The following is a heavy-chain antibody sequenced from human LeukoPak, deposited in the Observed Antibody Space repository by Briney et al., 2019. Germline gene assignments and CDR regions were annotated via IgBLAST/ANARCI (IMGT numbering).Heavy chain of an antibody. CDR1: GFTFSSYG. CDR2: IRYGGGNK. D-gene: IGHD1-7*01. Sequence: PGGSLRLSCAASGFTFSSYGMHWVRQAPGKGLEWVAFIRYGGGNKYYADSVKGRFTISRDNSKNTLYLQMNSLRAEDTAVYYCAESELGGQGTLVTVSS. V-gene: IGHV3-30*02. J-gene: IGHJ4*02. CDR3: AESEL.